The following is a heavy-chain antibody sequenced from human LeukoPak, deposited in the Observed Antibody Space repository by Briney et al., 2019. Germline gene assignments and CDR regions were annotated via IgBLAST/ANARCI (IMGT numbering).Heavy chain of an antibody. Sequence: SVKVSCKASGGTFSSYAISWVRQAPGQGLEWMGGIIPIFGTANYAQKFQGRVTITADESTSTAYMELSSLRSEDTAVYYCAREHGDYLYYFDDWGQGTLVTVSS. D-gene: IGHD4-17*01. CDR3: AREHGDYLYYFDD. CDR2: IIPIFGTA. V-gene: IGHV1-69*13. J-gene: IGHJ4*02. CDR1: GGTFSSYA.